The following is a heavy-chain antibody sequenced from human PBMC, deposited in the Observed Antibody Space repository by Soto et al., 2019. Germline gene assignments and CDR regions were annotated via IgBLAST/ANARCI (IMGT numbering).Heavy chain of an antibody. CDR2: INPATGAA. Sequence: QLHLVQSGAVVKKPGASVTVSCSASGYPVTAYYMHWVRQAPGRGLEWMGGINPATGAAKYTQTFRGRVTMPRDTSPSTVFMELSGLTSEDTAVFYCARGGGVGVAGSAAFDMWGQGTLVTVSS. CDR1: GYPVTAYY. V-gene: IGHV1-2*02. D-gene: IGHD3-3*01. J-gene: IGHJ3*02. CDR3: ARGGGVGVAGSAAFDM.